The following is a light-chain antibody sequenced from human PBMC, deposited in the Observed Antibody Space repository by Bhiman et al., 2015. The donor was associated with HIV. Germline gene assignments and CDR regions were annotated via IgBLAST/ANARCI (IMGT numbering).Light chain of an antibody. Sequence: YELTQPPSVSVYPGQTASITCSGDKLGEQYVCWYQQKPGQSPVLVIYQDFKRPSGISERFSGSNSGNTATLTISGTQAMDEADYYCQAWESSTGDVVFGGGTKLSVL. CDR3: QAWESSTGDVV. J-gene: IGLJ2*01. CDR1: KLGEQY. CDR2: QDF. V-gene: IGLV3-1*01.